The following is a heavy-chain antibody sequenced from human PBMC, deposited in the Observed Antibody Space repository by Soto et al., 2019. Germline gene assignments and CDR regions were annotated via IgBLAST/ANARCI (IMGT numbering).Heavy chain of an antibody. J-gene: IGHJ4*02. Sequence: GGSLRLSCAASGFTFSSYVMSWVRQAPGMGLEWVSAISISGGSTYYADSVKGRFTISRDNSKNTLYLHMNSLRAEDTAVYYCAKHCRGGACYVIYWGQGTLVTVSS. V-gene: IGHV3-23*01. CDR1: GFTFSSYV. CDR3: AKHCRGGACYVIY. D-gene: IGHD2-15*01. CDR2: ISISGGST.